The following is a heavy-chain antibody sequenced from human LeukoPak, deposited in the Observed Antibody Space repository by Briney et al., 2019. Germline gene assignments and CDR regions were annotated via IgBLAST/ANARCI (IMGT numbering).Heavy chain of an antibody. Sequence: ASVKVSCKASGGTFSSYAISWVRQAPGQGLEWMGGIIPIFGTANYAQKSQGRVTITTDESTSTAYMELSSLRSEDTAVYYCARGYWGIVGATAYFDYWGQGTLVTVSS. J-gene: IGHJ4*02. CDR1: GGTFSSYA. CDR2: IIPIFGTA. CDR3: ARGYWGIVGATAYFDY. D-gene: IGHD1-26*01. V-gene: IGHV1-69*05.